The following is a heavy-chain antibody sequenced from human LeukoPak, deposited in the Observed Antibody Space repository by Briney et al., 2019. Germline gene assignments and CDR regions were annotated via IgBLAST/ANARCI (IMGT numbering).Heavy chain of an antibody. CDR1: GGSISSYY. J-gene: IGHJ2*01. V-gene: IGHV4-59*01. D-gene: IGHD6-19*01. CDR2: VYYSGST. CDR3: ARGYSSGWGSLFDL. Sequence: SETLSLTCTVSGGSISSYYWSWIRQPPGKGLEWIGYVYYSGSTNYNPSLKSRVTISVDTSKNQFSLKLSSVTAADTAVYYCARGYSSGWGSLFDLWGRGTLVTVSS.